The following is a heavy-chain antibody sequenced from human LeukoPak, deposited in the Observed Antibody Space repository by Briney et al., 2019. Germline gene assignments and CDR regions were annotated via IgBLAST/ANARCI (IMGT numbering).Heavy chain of an antibody. CDR2: ISSGGSTI. Sequence: GGSLRLSCVDSGFTFSSYSMNWVRQAPGKGLEWVSYISSGGSTIYYADSVKGRFTISRDNAKNSVYLQMNSMRAEDAAVYYCARAGLLWFGVDYWGRGALVTVSS. CDR3: ARAGLLWFGVDY. D-gene: IGHD3-10*01. V-gene: IGHV3-48*04. CDR1: GFTFSSYS. J-gene: IGHJ4*02.